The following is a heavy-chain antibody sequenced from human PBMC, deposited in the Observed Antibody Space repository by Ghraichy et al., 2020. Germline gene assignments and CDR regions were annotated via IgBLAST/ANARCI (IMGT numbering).Heavy chain of an antibody. D-gene: IGHD1-14*01. CDR3: ARARYVRNHFDY. V-gene: IGHV4-59*01. CDR1: GGSISGYY. Sequence: SETLSLTCTVSGGSISGYYWSWIRQPPGKGLDWIGYIHYSGSTNYNPSLKSRVTISLDTSKNQSSLKLSSVTTADTVVYYCARARYVRNHFDYWGQGTLVTVSS. J-gene: IGHJ4*02. CDR2: IHYSGST.